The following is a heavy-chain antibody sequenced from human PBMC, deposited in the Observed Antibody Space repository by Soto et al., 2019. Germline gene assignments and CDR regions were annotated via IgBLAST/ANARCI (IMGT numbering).Heavy chain of an antibody. V-gene: IGHV3-33*01. CDR3: ARDGGPPSPPDS. CDR1: GFRFTYYG. Sequence: PGVSLRLSCSASGFRFTYYGFHWVRQAPGKGLEWVAMIWYDGNNKYYSETMKGRFTISRDNSNNTVYLQMNGLRVEDTAVYFCARDGGPPSPPDSWGHGTLVTVS. CDR2: IWYDGNNK. J-gene: IGHJ5*01. D-gene: IGHD2-15*01.